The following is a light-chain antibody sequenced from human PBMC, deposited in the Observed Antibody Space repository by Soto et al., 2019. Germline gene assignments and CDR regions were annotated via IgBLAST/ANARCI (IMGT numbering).Light chain of an antibody. J-gene: IGLJ2*01. CDR1: SSDIGAYNH. V-gene: IGLV2-8*01. CDR3: SSYAGNNGPVI. Sequence: QSALTQPPSASGSPGQSVTISCTGTSSDIGAYNHVSWYQQHPGKAPRFIIYEVSQRPSGVPDRFSGSKSGNTASLTVSGLQADDEADYYCSSYAGNNGPVIFGGGTKVTVL. CDR2: EVS.